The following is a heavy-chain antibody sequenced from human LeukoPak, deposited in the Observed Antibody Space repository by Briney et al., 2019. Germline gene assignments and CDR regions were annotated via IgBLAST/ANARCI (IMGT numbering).Heavy chain of an antibody. Sequence: GGSLRLSCAASGFTFSSYSMNWVRQAPGKGLEWVSSISSSSSYIYYADSVKGRFTISRDNAKNSLFLQMNSLRAEDTAVYYCARVPWFGELSDYWGQGTLVTVSS. CDR2: ISSSSSYI. CDR1: GFTFSSYS. CDR3: ARVPWFGELSDY. D-gene: IGHD3-10*01. J-gene: IGHJ4*02. V-gene: IGHV3-21*01.